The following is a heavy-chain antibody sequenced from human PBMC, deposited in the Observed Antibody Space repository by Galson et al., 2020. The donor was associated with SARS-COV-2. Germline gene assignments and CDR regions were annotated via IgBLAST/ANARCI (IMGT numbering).Heavy chain of an antibody. CDR3: TRETSGQPSYYYYGMDV. CDR1: GFTFGDYA. Sequence: GGSLRLSCTASGFTFGDYAMSWFRQAPGKGLEWVGFIRSKAYGGTTEYAASVKGRFTISRDDSKSIAYLQMNSLKTEDTAVYYCTRETSGQPSYYYYGMDVWGQGTTVTVSS. D-gene: IGHD5-12*01. CDR2: IRSKAYGGTT. J-gene: IGHJ6*02. V-gene: IGHV3-49*03.